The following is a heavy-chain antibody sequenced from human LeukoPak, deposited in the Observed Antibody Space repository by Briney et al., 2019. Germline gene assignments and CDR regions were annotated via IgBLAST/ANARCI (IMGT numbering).Heavy chain of an antibody. D-gene: IGHD3-10*01. V-gene: IGHV3-23*01. CDR1: GFTFSSYG. Sequence: GGSLRLSCAASGFTFSSYGMHWVRQAPGKGLEWVSTISGSGGSTYYADSVKGRFTISRDNSKNTLYLQMNSLRAEDTAVYYCAKDRVSYYYGSADMDVWGKGTTVTVSS. CDR3: AKDRVSYYYGSADMDV. J-gene: IGHJ6*04. CDR2: ISGSGGST.